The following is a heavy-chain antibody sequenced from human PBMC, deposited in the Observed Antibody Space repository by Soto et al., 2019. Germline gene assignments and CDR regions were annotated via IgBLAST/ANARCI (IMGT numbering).Heavy chain of an antibody. CDR1: GGSISSYY. J-gene: IGHJ6*03. Sequence: SETLSLTCTVSGGSISSYYWSWIRQPPGKGLEWIGYIYYSGSTNYNPSLKSRVTISVDTSKNQFSLKLSSVTAADTAVYYCARHVLSWRVVRYFDTKHYYYYYMDVWGKGTTVTVSS. V-gene: IGHV4-59*08. D-gene: IGHD3-9*01. CDR2: IYYSGST. CDR3: ARHVLSWRVVRYFDTKHYYYYYMDV.